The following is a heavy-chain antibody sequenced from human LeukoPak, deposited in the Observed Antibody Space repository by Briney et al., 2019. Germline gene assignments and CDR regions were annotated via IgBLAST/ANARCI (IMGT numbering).Heavy chain of an antibody. Sequence: SETLSLTCTVSGASLSSYYWSWIRQPPGKGLEWIGYISYSGSNNYSPFLKTRVTISADTSKNQFSLNLSSVTAADTAVYYCARDNTVTTYFDYWGQGILVTVSS. CDR3: ARDNTVTTYFDY. V-gene: IGHV4-59*01. CDR2: ISYSGSN. CDR1: GASLSSYY. D-gene: IGHD4-17*01. J-gene: IGHJ4*02.